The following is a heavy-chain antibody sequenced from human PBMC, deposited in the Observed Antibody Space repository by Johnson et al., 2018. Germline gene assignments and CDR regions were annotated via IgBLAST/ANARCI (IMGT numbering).Heavy chain of an antibody. CDR1: GFTFSNYA. Sequence: QVQLVESGGGVVQPGRSLRLSCAASGFTFSNYAMYWVRQTPGTGLEWVTLITFDGRNEYYAGSVKGRFTISRDNYKNAPFLKMNSPRVEDTAVYYWVTVVTSMTFRGAFDFWGQGTLVTVSA. CDR3: VTVVTSMTFRGAFDF. V-gene: IGHV3-30-3*01. J-gene: IGHJ3*01. D-gene: IGHD3/OR15-3a*01. CDR2: ITFDGRNE.